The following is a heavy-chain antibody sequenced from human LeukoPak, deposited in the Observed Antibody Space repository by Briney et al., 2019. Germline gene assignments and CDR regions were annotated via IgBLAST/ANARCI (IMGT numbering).Heavy chain of an antibody. CDR3: AKPPGLRRLDP. V-gene: IGHV3-23*01. CDR2: INYSGGST. J-gene: IGHJ5*02. D-gene: IGHD5-12*01. Sequence: GGSLRLSCAASGFTFSSYAMNWVRQAPGKGLAWVSGINYSGGSTYYADSVKGRFTISRDNSENTLYLQMNSLRAEDTAVYYCAKPPGLRRLDPWGQGTLVTVSS. CDR1: GFTFSSYA.